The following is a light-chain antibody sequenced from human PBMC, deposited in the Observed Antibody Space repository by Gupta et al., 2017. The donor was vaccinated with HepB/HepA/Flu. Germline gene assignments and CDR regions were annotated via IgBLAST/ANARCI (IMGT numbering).Light chain of an antibody. J-gene: IGKJ2*04. V-gene: IGKV1-39*01. CDR2: AAS. Sequence: DIQMTQSPSSLSASVGDRVTITCRASQSISSYLNWYQQKPGKAPKLLIYAASSLQSGVPSRFSGSGSGTDFTLTISSRQPEDFATYYCQQSYSTQMCSFGQGTKLEIK. CDR3: QQSYSTQMCS. CDR1: QSISSY.